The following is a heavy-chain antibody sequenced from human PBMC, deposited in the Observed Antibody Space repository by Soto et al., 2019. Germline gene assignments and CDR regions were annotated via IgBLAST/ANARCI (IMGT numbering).Heavy chain of an antibody. D-gene: IGHD2-21*02. J-gene: IGHJ6*02. CDR3: ARGQLFFYHYYGMDV. CDR2: IQSDGAT. CDR1: GFSVRSTY. V-gene: IGHV3-53*01. Sequence: VQLVESGGGLIQPGGSLRLSCGASGFSVRSTYMNWVRQAPGKGLEWVSLIQSDGATQYADSVKGRFTISRDNSRNTLYLQMNSLRDVDTAVYYCARGQLFFYHYYGMDVWGQGTTVTVSS.